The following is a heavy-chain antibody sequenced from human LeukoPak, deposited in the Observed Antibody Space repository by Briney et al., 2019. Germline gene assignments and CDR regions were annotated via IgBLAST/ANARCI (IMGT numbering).Heavy chain of an antibody. CDR1: GFTFSSYA. Sequence: GGSLRLSCAASGFTFSSYAMSWVRQAPGKGLEWVSAISGSGGSTYYADSVKGRFTISRDNSKSTLYLQMNSLRAEDTAVYYCAKSSGYSSSWYLKYWGQGTLVTVSS. J-gene: IGHJ4*02. D-gene: IGHD6-13*01. V-gene: IGHV3-23*01. CDR3: AKSSGYSSSWYLKY. CDR2: ISGSGGST.